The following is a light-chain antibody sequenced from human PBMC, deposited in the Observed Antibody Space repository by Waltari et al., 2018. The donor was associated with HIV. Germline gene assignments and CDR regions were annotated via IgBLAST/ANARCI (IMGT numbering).Light chain of an antibody. CDR3: LHYNNWPPRLT. V-gene: IGKV3-15*01. CDR2: GTS. Sequence: EIVMTQSPATLSVSPGTRATLSCRASESVNSNLAWYQHKPGQAPRLLIYGTSTRAAGLPARFRVSGSGTEFTLTITSLQSEDFAVYYCLHYNNWPPRLTFGGGTKVEIK. CDR1: ESVNSN. J-gene: IGKJ4*01.